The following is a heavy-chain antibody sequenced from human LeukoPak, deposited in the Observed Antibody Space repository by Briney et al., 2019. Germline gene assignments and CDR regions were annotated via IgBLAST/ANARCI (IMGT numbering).Heavy chain of an antibody. J-gene: IGHJ5*02. D-gene: IGHD3-22*01. V-gene: IGHV1-2*02. Sequence: ASVKVSCKASGYTFTGYYMHWVRQAPGQELEWMGWINPNSGGTNYAQKFQGRVTMTRDTSISTAYMVLSRLRSDDTAVYYCAREGPYDSSGFNWFDPWGQGTLVTVSS. CDR1: GYTFTGYY. CDR3: AREGPYDSSGFNWFDP. CDR2: INPNSGGT.